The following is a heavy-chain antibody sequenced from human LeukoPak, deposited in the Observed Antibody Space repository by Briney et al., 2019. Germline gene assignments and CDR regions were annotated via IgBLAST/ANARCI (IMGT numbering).Heavy chain of an antibody. D-gene: IGHD6-13*01. Sequence: GASVEVSCKASGYTFTGYYMHWVRQAPGQGLEWLGWINTNSGGTKFAQKFQGRVTMTRDTSISTAYMELTRLRSDDTAVYYCARGIGGSNSSWSAKTNYYYYMDVWGKGTTVIVSS. CDR2: INTNSGGT. CDR3: ARGIGGSNSSWSAKTNYYYYMDV. J-gene: IGHJ6*03. CDR1: GYTFTGYY. V-gene: IGHV1-2*02.